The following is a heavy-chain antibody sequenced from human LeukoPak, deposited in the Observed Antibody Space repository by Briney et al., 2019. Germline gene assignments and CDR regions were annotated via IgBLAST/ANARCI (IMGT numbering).Heavy chain of an antibody. CDR2: INPDSGGT. CDR3: ARGISGYDS. V-gene: IGHV1-2*02. J-gene: IGHJ4*02. Sequence: ASVKVSCKASGYTFTAYYMHWVRQTPGQGLEWMGWINPDSGGTKYAQKFQDRVTMTRDTSINTAYMELNSLIYDDTAVYYCARGISGYDSRGQGTQVTVSS. CDR1: GYTFTAYY. D-gene: IGHD5-12*01.